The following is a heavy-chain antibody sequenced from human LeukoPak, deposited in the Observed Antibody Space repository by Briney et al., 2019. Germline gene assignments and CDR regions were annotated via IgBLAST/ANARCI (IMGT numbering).Heavy chain of an antibody. V-gene: IGHV3-48*03. D-gene: IGHD3-10*01. CDR3: ASESNYYGSGSYDH. CDR1: GFTFSSYA. Sequence: RSGGSLRLSCAASGFTFSSYAMHWVRQAPGKGLEWVSYISSSGSTIYCADSVKGRFTISRDNAKNSLYLQMNSLRAEDTAVYYCASESNYYGSGSYDHWGQGTLVTVSS. J-gene: IGHJ4*02. CDR2: ISSSGSTI.